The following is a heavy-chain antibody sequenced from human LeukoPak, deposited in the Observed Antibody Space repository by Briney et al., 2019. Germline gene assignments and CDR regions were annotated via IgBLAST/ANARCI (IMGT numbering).Heavy chain of an antibody. V-gene: IGHV4-59*08. CDR1: SGSISTYY. J-gene: IGHJ4*02. D-gene: IGHD6-19*01. Sequence: SETLSLTCTVSSGSISTYYWSWIQQPPGRDLEWLGDINYNGNTNYNPSLQSRVTLSVDTSKNQFSLRLTSVSATDTAVYYCACLSVAHNNYFDYWGQGILVTVSS. CDR2: INYNGNT. CDR3: ACLSVAHNNYFDY.